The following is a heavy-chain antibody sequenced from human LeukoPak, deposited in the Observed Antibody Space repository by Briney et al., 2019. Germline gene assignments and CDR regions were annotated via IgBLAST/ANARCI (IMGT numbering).Heavy chain of an antibody. D-gene: IGHD3-22*01. J-gene: IGHJ3*01. V-gene: IGHV4-61*01. CDR2: VYYSGRA. CDR3: VRETATSYYDSAGYYRQTEVFDV. Sequence: PSQTLSFTCSVSGGSVNSDSFYWTWIRQPPGKGLEWIGYVYYSGRANYNPTLKSRVTISVDTSKNQFSLRLNSVTAADTALYYCVRETATSYYDSAGYYRQTEVFDVWGQGTKVTVSS. CDR1: GGSVNSDSFY.